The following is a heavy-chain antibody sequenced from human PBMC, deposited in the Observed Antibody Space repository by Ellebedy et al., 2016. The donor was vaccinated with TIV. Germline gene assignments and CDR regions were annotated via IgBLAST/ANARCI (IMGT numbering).Heavy chain of an antibody. CDR3: ATQRKGVPSSKEYDPFDI. CDR1: GFSFSPFS. J-gene: IGHJ3*02. D-gene: IGHD2-2*01. CDR2: ISSSSRYI. V-gene: IGHV3-21*01. Sequence: PGGSLRLSCAASGFSFSPFSMNWVRQAPGKGLEWVSSISSSSRYIYYADSVKGRFTISRDNTKPSLYLQMNNLTAEDTAMYYCATQRKGVPSSKEYDPFDIWGQGTMVTVSS.